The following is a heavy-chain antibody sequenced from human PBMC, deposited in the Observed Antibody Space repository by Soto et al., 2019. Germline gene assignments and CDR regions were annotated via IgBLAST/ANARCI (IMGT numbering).Heavy chain of an antibody. D-gene: IGHD1-1*01. CDR3: ARVVWLVNGWNDGIDP. Sequence: QVQLVQSGAEVKKPGASVKVSCKASGYTFTSYGISWVRQAPGQGLEWMGWISAYNGNTNYAQTLQGRVNMTTDTSTSTAYMELRSLRSDDTAVYYCARVVWLVNGWNDGIDPWGQGTLVTVSS. V-gene: IGHV1-18*01. J-gene: IGHJ5*02. CDR1: GYTFTSYG. CDR2: ISAYNGNT.